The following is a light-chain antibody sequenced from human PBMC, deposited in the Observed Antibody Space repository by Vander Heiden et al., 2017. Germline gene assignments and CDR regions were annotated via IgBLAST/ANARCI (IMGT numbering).Light chain of an antibody. J-gene: IGLJ3*02. CDR1: SSNIGIDY. Sequence: QSVLTQPPSASGTPGQRVTISCSGSSSNIGIDYVFWYQHLPGTAPKLLIYSNNQRPSEVPDRFSGSKSGTSASLAISGLRSEDEADYYCAVWDDSLSGWVFGGGTKLTVL. CDR2: SNN. CDR3: AVWDDSLSGWV. V-gene: IGLV1-47*02.